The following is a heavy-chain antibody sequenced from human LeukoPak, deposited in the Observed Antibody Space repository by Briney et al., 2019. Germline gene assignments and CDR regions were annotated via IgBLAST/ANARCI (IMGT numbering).Heavy chain of an antibody. CDR3: AKEGREFDSTGSRYFYYYMDV. D-gene: IGHD1-14*01. J-gene: IGHJ6*03. V-gene: IGHV4-38-2*02. CDR1: GYSISSGYY. Sequence: SETLSLTCTVSGYSISSGYYWGWIRPPPGKGLEWIGSIYHSGSTYYNPSLKSRVTMSVDTSKNQFSLKLSSVTAADTAVYYCAKEGREFDSTGSRYFYYYMDVWGKGTTVTVSS. CDR2: IYHSGST.